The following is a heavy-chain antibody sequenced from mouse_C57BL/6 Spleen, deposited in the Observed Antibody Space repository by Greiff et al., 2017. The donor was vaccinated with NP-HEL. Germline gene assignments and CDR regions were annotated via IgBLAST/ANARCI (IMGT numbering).Heavy chain of an antibody. Sequence: EVKLMESGGGLVQPKGSLKLSCAASGFSFNTYAMNWVRQAPGKGLEWVARIRSKSNNYATYYADSVKDRFTISRDDSESMLYLQMNNLKTEDTDMYYCVRDYAMDYWGQGTSVTVSS. V-gene: IGHV10-1*01. CDR1: GFSFNTYA. CDR2: IRSKSNNYAT. J-gene: IGHJ4*01. CDR3: VRDYAMDY.